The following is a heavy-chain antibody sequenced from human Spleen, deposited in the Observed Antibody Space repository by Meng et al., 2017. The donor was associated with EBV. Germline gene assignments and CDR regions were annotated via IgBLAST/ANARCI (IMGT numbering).Heavy chain of an antibody. CDR1: GGSVSGFY. CDR2: SNHSGST. CDR3: ARGRTVARSPWSDP. D-gene: IGHD6-6*01. V-gene: IGHV4-34*01. Sequence: HVPLQQWGGGLLKPSETLSLTCAVYGGSVSGFYWIWIRQSPEKGLEWIGESNHSGSTTYNPSLKSLVTISVDTSKDQFSLRLTSVTAADTAIYYCARGRTVARSPWSDPWGQGTLVTVSS. J-gene: IGHJ5*02.